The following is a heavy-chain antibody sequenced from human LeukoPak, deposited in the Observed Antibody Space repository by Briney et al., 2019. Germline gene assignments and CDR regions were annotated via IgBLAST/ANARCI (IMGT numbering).Heavy chain of an antibody. Sequence: PSETLSLTCAVSRGSISSYYWSCIRQSARKGLEWILRIYSSVNTNYNPSLKSRVTMSVDTSKNQFSLKLRSVTAADTAVYYCARDFLDGDNAFDIWGQGTLVTVSA. J-gene: IGHJ3*02. V-gene: IGHV4-4*07. D-gene: IGHD3/OR15-3a*01. CDR2: IYSSVNT. CDR3: ARDFLDGDNAFDI. CDR1: RGSISSYY.